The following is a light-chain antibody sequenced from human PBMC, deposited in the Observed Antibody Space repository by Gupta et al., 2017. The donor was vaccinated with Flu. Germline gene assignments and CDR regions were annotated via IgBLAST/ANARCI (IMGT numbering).Light chain of an antibody. J-gene: IGLJ3*02. V-gene: IGLV2-11*01. CDR1: SSDVGTYGY. CDR2: EVS. CDR3: YSYTGNYNWV. Sequence: QSALTQPRSRSRFPGHSSHISCTGPSSDVGTYGYVSWYQQYPGKAPKLIISEVSDRASGVPDRFSGSKSGNTASLTISGLQPEDEADYYCYSYTGNYNWVFGGGTKLTVL.